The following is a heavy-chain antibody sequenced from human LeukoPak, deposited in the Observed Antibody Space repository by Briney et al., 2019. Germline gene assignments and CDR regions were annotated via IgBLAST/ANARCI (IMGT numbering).Heavy chain of an antibody. CDR3: ATGIFSLDY. CDR2: VSDIVITT. J-gene: IGHJ4*02. CDR1: GLPFSRYP. D-gene: IGHD3-9*01. V-gene: IGHV3-23*01. Sequence: GGSLRLSCAVSGLPFSRYPMSWVRQAPGKGLEWVSSVSDIVITTYYADSVKGRFTISRDNSKNTLYLQMNSLRAEDTALYYCATGIFSLDYWGQGTLVTVSS.